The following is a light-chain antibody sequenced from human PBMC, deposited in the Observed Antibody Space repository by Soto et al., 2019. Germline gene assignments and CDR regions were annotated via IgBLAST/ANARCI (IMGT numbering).Light chain of an antibody. CDR1: SDSVSTSYY. J-gene: IGLJ3*02. Sequence: QTVVTQEPSFSVSPGGTVTLTCGLTSDSVSTSYYASWYQQTPGQTPRMLIYSTNTRSSGVPDRFSGSILGNKAALTIARAQADDESDYYCVLYMGSGFWVFGGGTKLTVL. V-gene: IGLV8-61*01. CDR3: VLYMGSGFWV. CDR2: STN.